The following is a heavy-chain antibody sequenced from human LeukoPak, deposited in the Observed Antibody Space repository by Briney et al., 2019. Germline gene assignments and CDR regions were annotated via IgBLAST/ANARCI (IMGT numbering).Heavy chain of an antibody. Sequence: SETLSLTCTVSGGSISSYYWSWIRQPAGKGLEWIGRIYTSGSTNYNPSLKSRVTMSVDTSKNQFSLKLSSVTAADTAVYYCARPSSSSSGSYYYYYYMDVWGKGTTVTVSS. V-gene: IGHV4-4*07. D-gene: IGHD6-6*01. J-gene: IGHJ6*03. CDR2: IYTSGST. CDR3: ARPSSSSSGSYYYYYYMDV. CDR1: GGSISSYY.